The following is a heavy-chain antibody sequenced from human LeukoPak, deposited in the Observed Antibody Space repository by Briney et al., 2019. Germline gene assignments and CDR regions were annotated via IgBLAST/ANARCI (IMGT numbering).Heavy chain of an antibody. D-gene: IGHD6-6*01. Sequence: PSETLSLTCTVSGGSISSYYWSWIRQPAGKGLEWIGRIYTSGSTNYTPSLKSRVTISVDTSKNQFSLKLTSVTAADTAVYYCARGRGAARSRSYYYGMDVWGQGTTVTVSS. J-gene: IGHJ6*02. CDR1: GGSISSYY. CDR2: IYTSGST. CDR3: ARGRGAARSRSYYYGMDV. V-gene: IGHV4-4*07.